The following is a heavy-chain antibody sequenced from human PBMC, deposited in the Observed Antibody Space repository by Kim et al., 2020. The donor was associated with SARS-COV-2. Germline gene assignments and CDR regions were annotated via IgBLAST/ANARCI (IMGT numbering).Heavy chain of an antibody. Sequence: DSVKGRFTIPRENSKTTLYLQMNSLRAEDTAVYYCAKWDIVVVPAAMAFDYWGQGTLVTVSS. V-gene: IGHV3-23*01. CDR3: AKWDIVVVPAAMAFDY. J-gene: IGHJ4*02. D-gene: IGHD2-2*01.